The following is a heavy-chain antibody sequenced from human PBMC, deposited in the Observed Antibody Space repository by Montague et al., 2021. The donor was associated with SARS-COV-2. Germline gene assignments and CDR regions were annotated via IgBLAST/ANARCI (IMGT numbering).Heavy chain of an antibody. Sequence: SETLSLTCTVSGGSISTYYWNWIRQFPGKGPEWIGYIDYSGSTKXNPSLQSRVIISVDRSKIQFSLKLNSVTAADTAIYYCARLPYDNSYGMDVWGQGTTVTVSS. V-gene: IGHV4-59*01. CDR3: ARLPYDNSYGMDV. CDR2: IDYSGST. J-gene: IGHJ6*02. D-gene: IGHD3-9*01. CDR1: GGSISTYY.